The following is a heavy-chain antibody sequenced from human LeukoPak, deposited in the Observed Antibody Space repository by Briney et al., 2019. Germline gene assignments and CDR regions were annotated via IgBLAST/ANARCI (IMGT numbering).Heavy chain of an antibody. D-gene: IGHD5-12*01. CDR1: GFTFGRYW. Sequence: GGSLRLSCAASGFTFGRYWMHWVRQGPGKGLVWVSRINSDGISTTYADSMKGRFTISRDNAKNTLYLQMNSLRGEDTAVYYCARGRATTGDLGGLDPWGQGTLVTVSS. J-gene: IGHJ5*02. CDR2: INSDGIST. V-gene: IGHV3-74*01. CDR3: ARGRATTGDLGGLDP.